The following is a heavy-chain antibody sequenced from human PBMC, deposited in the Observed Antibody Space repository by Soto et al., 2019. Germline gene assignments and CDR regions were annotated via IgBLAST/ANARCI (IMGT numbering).Heavy chain of an antibody. CDR2: ISAAGDP. CDR3: ARTDRDCYGLDV. J-gene: IGHJ6*02. V-gene: IGHV3-13*05. Sequence: EVQLVESGGGLVQPGGSLRLSCEATGFTFRNYDMHWVRQGTGNGLEWVSGISAAGDPDYADSVEGRFTISRENAQNSFFLQMNSLCVGDTAVYYCARTDRDCYGLDVWGQGTTVLVSS. CDR1: GFTFRNYD.